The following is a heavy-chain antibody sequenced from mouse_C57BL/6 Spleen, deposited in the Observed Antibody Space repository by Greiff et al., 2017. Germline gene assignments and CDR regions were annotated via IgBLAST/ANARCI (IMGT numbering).Heavy chain of an antibody. CDR3: ARDTTVVAPLDY. V-gene: IGHV1-81*01. CDR1: GYTFTSYG. J-gene: IGHJ2*01. D-gene: IGHD1-1*01. Sequence: QVQLKESGAELARPGASVKLSCKASGYTFTSYGISWVKQRPGEGLEWIGEIYPRSGNTYYNEKFKGQATLTADKSSSTAYMELRSLTAEDSAVYFCARDTTVVAPLDYWGQGTTLTVSS. CDR2: IYPRSGNT.